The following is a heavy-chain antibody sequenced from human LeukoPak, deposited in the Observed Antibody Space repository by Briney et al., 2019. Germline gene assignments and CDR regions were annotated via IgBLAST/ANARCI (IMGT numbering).Heavy chain of an antibody. J-gene: IGHJ5*02. V-gene: IGHV4-31*03. CDR1: GGSISSGGYY. Sequence: SQTLSLTCTVSGGSISSGGYYWSWIRQHPGKGLEWIGYIYYSGSTYYNPSLKSRVTISVDTSKNQFSLKLGPVTAADTAVYYCARDMVRGVFDPWGQGTLVTVS. CDR3: ARDMVRGVFDP. CDR2: IYYSGST. D-gene: IGHD3-10*01.